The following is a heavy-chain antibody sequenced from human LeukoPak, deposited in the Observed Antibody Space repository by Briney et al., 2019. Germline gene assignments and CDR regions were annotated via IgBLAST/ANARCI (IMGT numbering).Heavy chain of an antibody. V-gene: IGHV4-31*03. J-gene: IGHJ6*02. D-gene: IGHD6-25*01. CDR2: IFYNGNT. Sequence: SEALSFTCSVSGGSISNGGYYWSWIRQHPEKGLEWIGYIFYNGNTYYNPSLKSRVTISVDTSKNQFSLKVTSVTAADTAVYYCARDARFSGTPPFGMDVWGQGTTVTVSS. CDR3: ARDARFSGTPPFGMDV. CDR1: GGSISNGGYY.